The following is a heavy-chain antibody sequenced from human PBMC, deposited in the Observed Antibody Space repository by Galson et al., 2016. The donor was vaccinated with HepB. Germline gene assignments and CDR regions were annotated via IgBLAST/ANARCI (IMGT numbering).Heavy chain of an antibody. Sequence: LRLSCAASGFTFSNYGMHWVRQAPGKGLEWVALIWNDGSNRYYADSVKGRFTISRDNSKNTLYLQMNSLRAEDTAVYYCAKLDCGRDCPRDDWGQGTQVTVS. J-gene: IGHJ4*02. D-gene: IGHD2-21*02. CDR1: GFTFSNYG. CDR3: AKLDCGRDCPRDD. V-gene: IGHV3-33*06. CDR2: IWNDGSNR.